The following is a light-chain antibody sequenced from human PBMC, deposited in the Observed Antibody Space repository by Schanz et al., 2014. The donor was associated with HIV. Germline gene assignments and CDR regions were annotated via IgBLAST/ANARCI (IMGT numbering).Light chain of an antibody. V-gene: IGLV2-8*01. J-gene: IGLJ2*01. Sequence: QSALTQPPAASGSPGQSVTISCTEARGDVSVHNYPSWYQQHPGKAPKLIIFDVSERPSAVPDRFSGYKSGNTASLTVSVLQADDEADYYCCSYGGSSTPVVLGGGTKLTVL. CDR1: RGDVSVHNY. CDR3: CSYGGSSTPVV. CDR2: DVS.